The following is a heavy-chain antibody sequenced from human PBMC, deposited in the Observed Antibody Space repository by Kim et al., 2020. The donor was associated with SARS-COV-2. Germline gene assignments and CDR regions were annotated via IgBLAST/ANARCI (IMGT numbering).Heavy chain of an antibody. V-gene: IGHV4-34*01. CDR1: GGSLSDYS. CDR2: INRFGST. J-gene: IGHJ4*02. Sequence: SETLSLTCDISGGSLSDYSWDLIRQPPGKGLEWIGTINRFGSTNYNPSLKSRISMSVDKSKTQVSLNLNSVTAADTAVYYCRIVGSDFDYWGQGTLVTVSS. D-gene: IGHD2-15*01. CDR3: RIVGSDFDY.